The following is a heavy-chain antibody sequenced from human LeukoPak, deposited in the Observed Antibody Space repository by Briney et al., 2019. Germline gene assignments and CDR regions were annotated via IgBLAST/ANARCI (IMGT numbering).Heavy chain of an antibody. CDR2: IYYSGST. CDR3: ARHAKGPYYFDY. J-gene: IGHJ4*02. Sequence: PSQTLSLTCAVSGGSISSGGYYWSWIRQPPGKGLEWIGYIYYSGSTNYNPSLKSRVTISVDTSKNQFSLKLSSVTAADTAVYYCARHAKGPYYFDYWGQGTLVTVSS. CDR1: GGSISSGGYY. V-gene: IGHV4-61*08.